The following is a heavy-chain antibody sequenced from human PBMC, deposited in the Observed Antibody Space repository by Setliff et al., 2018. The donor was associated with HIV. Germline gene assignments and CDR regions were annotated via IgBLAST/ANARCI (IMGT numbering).Heavy chain of an antibody. V-gene: IGHV4-34*01. CDR1: GGPLSGHY. CDR3: VTSSSWSSRLNF. J-gene: IGHJ4*02. Sequence: SETLSLTCAVYGGPLSGHYWSWIRQPPGQGLKWIGETSHSGKTNYNPSLKSRVTTSVDASKNQFSLKLTSVTAADTAVYYCVTSSSWSSRLNFWGPGMLVTV. D-gene: IGHD2-2*01. CDR2: TSHSGKT.